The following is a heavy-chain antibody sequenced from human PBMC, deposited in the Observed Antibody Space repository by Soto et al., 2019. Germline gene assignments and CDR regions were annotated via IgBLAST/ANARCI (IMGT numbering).Heavy chain of an antibody. J-gene: IGHJ3*02. D-gene: IGHD1-1*01. CDR1: GFTFSSYD. V-gene: IGHV3-13*01. CDR2: IGTAGDT. CDR3: ARVYTPTSSQPGSDGRAGDAFDI. Sequence: PGGSLRLACAASGFTFSSYDMHWVRQATGKGLEWVSAIGTAGDTYYPGSVKGRFTISRENAKNSLYLQMNSLRAGDTAVYYCARVYTPTSSQPGSDGRAGDAFDIWGQGTMVTVSS.